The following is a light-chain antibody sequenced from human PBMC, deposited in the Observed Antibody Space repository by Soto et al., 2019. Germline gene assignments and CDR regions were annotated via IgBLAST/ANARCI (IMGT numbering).Light chain of an antibody. V-gene: IGKV3-11*01. Sequence: EVVLTQSPATLSLSPGERATLSCRASQSVNSHLGWYQQQPGQAPRLLIYDASNRATGIPARFSGSGSGTDFTLTISNLEPEDFAVYYCHQRSSWPLTFGGGTKVDIK. CDR2: DAS. J-gene: IGKJ4*01. CDR1: QSVNSH. CDR3: HQRSSWPLT.